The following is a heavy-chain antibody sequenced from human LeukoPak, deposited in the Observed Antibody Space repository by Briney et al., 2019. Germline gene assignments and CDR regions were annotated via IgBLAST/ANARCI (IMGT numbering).Heavy chain of an antibody. D-gene: IGHD6-19*01. CDR3: AKSGGGYSSGWFY. CDR1: GFTFSSYG. Sequence: PGGSVRLSCAASGFTFSSYGIHWVRQAPGKGLEWVAFIRYDGSNKYYADSVKGRFTISRDNSKNTLYLQMNSLRAEDTAVYYCAKSGGGYSSGWFYWGQGTLVTVSS. J-gene: IGHJ4*02. CDR2: IRYDGSNK. V-gene: IGHV3-30*02.